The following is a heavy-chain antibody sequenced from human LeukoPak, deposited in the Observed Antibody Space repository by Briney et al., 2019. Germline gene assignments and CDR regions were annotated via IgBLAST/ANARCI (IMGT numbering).Heavy chain of an antibody. V-gene: IGHV1-18*01. CDR1: GYTFTGYG. CDR2: ISAYNGNT. D-gene: IGHD2-15*01. Sequence: ASVKVSCKASGYTFTGYGISCVRHAPGQGLEGMGWISAYNGNTNYAQKLQGRGTMTTDTSTSTAYMELRSLRSDDTAVYYCARESCSGGSCYSEWFDPWGQGTLATVSS. J-gene: IGHJ5*02. CDR3: ARESCSGGSCYSEWFDP.